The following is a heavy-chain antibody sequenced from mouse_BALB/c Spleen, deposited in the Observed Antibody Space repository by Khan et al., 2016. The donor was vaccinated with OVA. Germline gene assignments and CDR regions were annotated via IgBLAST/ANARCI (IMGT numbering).Heavy chain of an antibody. J-gene: IGHJ3*01. CDR3: AKEGAYYRSDGWFAY. CDR2: IIPSTDYT. Sequence: QVQLKQSGAELARPGASVKMSCKASGYTFTTYTIHWVKQRPGQGLEWIGYIIPSTDYTTYNQKFKDKATLTADKSSSTAYMQLSSLTSDDYAVYYCAKEGAYYRSDGWFAYWGQGTLVTVSA. CDR1: GYTFTTYT. V-gene: IGHV1-4*01. D-gene: IGHD2-14*01.